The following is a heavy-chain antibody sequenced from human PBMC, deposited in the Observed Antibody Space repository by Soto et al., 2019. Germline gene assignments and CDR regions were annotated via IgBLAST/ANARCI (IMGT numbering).Heavy chain of an antibody. D-gene: IGHD5-12*01. CDR1: GFTFSSFG. J-gene: IGHJ4*02. Sequence: QVQLVESGGGVVQPGRSLRLSCAASGFTFSSFGMHWVRQAPGKGLEWVAVISYDGSNKYYADSMKGRFTISRDNSKNTLYLQMNSLRAEDTAVYYCAKDLHRDGYNSLDYWGQGTLVTVSS. CDR3: AKDLHRDGYNSLDY. CDR2: ISYDGSNK. V-gene: IGHV3-30*18.